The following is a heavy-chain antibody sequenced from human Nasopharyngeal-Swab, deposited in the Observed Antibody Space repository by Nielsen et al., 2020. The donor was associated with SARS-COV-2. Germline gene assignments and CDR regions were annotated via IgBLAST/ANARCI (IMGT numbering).Heavy chain of an antibody. CDR1: GVFISRGGDY. D-gene: IGHD3-9*01. J-gene: IGHJ5*01. CDR3: ARTLYDIVTDQYEGYDT. Sequence: SETLSLTCAVSGVFISRGGDYWSWLRQPPGKGLEWIGYIYYSGNTDYNPALQSRVSISADTSRNQFSLKLTSVTAADTAVYYCARTLYDIVTDQYEGYDTWGPGILVTVSS. V-gene: IGHV4-30-4*08. CDR2: IYYSGNT.